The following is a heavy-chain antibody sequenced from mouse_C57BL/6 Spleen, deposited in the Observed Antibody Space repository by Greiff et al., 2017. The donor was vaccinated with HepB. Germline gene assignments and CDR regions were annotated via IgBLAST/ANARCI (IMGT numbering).Heavy chain of an antibody. V-gene: IGHV14-4*01. D-gene: IGHD2-1*01. CDR2: IDPENGDT. J-gene: IGHJ2*01. CDR1: GFNIKDDY. Sequence: EVKLMESGAELVRPGASVKLSCTASGFNIKDDYMHWVKQRPEQGLEWIGWIDPENGDTEYASKFQGKATITADTSSNTAYLQLSSLTSEDTAVYYCTTGGNYVFDYWGQGTTLTVSS. CDR3: TTGGNYVFDY.